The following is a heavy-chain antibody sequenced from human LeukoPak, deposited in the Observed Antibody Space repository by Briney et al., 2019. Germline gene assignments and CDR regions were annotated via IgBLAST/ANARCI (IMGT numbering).Heavy chain of an antibody. V-gene: IGHV1-69*04. Sequence: ASVKASCKASGGTFSSYTISWVRQAPGQGLEWMGRIIPILGIANYAQKFQGRVTITADKSTSTAYMELRSLRSDDTAVYYCARDRHIAAAVYYYYMDVWGKGTPVTVSS. D-gene: IGHD6-13*01. CDR1: GGTFSSYT. J-gene: IGHJ6*03. CDR3: ARDRHIAAAVYYYYMDV. CDR2: IIPILGIA.